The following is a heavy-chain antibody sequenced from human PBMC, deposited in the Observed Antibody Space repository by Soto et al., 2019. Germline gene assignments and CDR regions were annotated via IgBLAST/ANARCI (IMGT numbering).Heavy chain of an antibody. J-gene: IGHJ4*02. CDR2: IIPMFDTP. CDR1: GGTFSSDS. D-gene: IGHD2-15*01. CDR3: ARSGGLDRDFNY. Sequence: GVSVKVSCKASGGTFSSDSFSWVRQAPGQGLEWMGGIIPMFDTPIYAQKFQDRVTITADESTSTAYMQLSSLRSGDTAVYYCARSGGLDRDFNYWGQGSLVTVSS. V-gene: IGHV1-69*13.